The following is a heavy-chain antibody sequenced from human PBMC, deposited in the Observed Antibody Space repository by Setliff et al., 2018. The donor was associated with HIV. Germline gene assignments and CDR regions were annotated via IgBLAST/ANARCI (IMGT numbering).Heavy chain of an antibody. CDR2: IYHSGST. J-gene: IGHJ6*02. Sequence: PSETLSLTCAVSGYSISSGYYWGWIRQPPGEGLEWIGSIYHSGSTYYNPSLKSRVTISVDTSKNQFSLNLSSVTAADTAVYYCARQFTVQWLVSTYGMDVWGQGTTVTVSS. D-gene: IGHD6-19*01. CDR3: ARQFTVQWLVSTYGMDV. V-gene: IGHV4-38-2*01. CDR1: GYSISSGYY.